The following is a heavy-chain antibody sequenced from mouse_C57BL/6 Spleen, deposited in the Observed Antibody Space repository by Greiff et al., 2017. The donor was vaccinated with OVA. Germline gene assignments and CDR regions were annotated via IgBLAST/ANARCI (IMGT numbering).Heavy chain of an antibody. CDR2: IRSKSNNYAT. CDR3: VRHGLYFDY. J-gene: IGHJ2*01. Sequence: EADGGLVQPKGSLKLSCAASGFSFNTYAMNWVRQAPGKGLEWVARIRSKSNNYATYYADSVKDRFTISRDDSESMLYLQMNNLKTEDTAMYYCVRHGLYFDYWGQGTTLTVSS. CDR1: GFSFNTYA. V-gene: IGHV10-1*01.